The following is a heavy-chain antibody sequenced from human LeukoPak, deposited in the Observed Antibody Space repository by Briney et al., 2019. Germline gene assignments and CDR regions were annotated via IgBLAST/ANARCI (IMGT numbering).Heavy chain of an antibody. CDR3: AREVYDSSGPVSH. Sequence: SETLSLTCTVSGDSISSYYWSWIRQPPGKGLEWIGYIYYNGTTNYNPSLKSRLTISVDTSKNQFSLKLSSVTAADTAVYYCAREVYDSSGPVSHWGQGTLVTVSS. J-gene: IGHJ4*02. CDR2: IYYNGTT. V-gene: IGHV4-59*08. D-gene: IGHD3-22*01. CDR1: GDSISSYY.